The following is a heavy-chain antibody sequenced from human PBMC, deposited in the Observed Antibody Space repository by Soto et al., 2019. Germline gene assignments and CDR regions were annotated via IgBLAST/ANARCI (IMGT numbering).Heavy chain of an antibody. J-gene: IGHJ4*02. V-gene: IGHV1-18*01. CDR1: GYAFTSYG. CDR3: ARDLRYCSGGSCYPPLGY. D-gene: IGHD2-15*01. CDR2: ISAYNGNT. Sequence: ASVKVSCKASGYAFTSYGISWVRQAPGQGLEWMGWISAYNGNTNYAQKLQGRVTMTTDTSTSTAYMELRSLRSDDTAVYYCARDLRYCSGGSCYPPLGYWGQGTLVTVSS.